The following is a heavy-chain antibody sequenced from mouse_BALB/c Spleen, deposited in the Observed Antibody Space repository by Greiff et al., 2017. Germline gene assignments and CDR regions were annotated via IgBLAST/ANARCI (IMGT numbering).Heavy chain of an antibody. D-gene: IGHD1-1*01. CDR1: GYTFTSYY. CDR2: INPSNGGT. CDR3: TRSRYYGSIDY. V-gene: IGHV1S81*02. Sequence: QVQLQQSGAELVKPGASVKLSCKASGYTFTSYYMYWVKQRPGQGLEWIGEINPSNGGTNFNEKFKSKATLTVDKSSSTAYMQLSSLTSEDSAVYYCTRSRYYGSIDYWGQGTTLTVSS. J-gene: IGHJ2*01.